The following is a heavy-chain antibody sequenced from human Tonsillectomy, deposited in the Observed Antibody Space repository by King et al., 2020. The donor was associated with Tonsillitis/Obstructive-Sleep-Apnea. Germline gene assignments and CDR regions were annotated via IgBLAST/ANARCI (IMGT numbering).Heavy chain of an antibody. J-gene: IGHJ3*02. CDR1: GYTFTSYY. CDR2: INPSGGST. V-gene: IGHV1-46*01. D-gene: IGHD3-22*01. Sequence: QLVQSGAEVKKPGASVKVPCKASGYTFTSYYMHWVRQAPGQGLEWMGIINPSGGSTSYAQKFQGRVTMTRDTSTSTVYMELSSLRSEDTAVYYCARDYYDSSGYYWDDAFDIWGQGTMVTVSS. CDR3: ARDYYDSSGYYWDDAFDI.